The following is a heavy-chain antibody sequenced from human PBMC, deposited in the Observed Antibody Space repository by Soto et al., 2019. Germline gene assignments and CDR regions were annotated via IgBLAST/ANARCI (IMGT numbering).Heavy chain of an antibody. CDR2: IYPSDSDT. CDR3: ARGGVSTRTFDY. D-gene: IGHD3-3*01. CDR1: GYNFAGYW. V-gene: IGHV5-51*01. J-gene: IGHJ4*02. Sequence: PGESLKISCKGSGYNFAGYWIAWVRQMPGKGLELMGIIYPSDSDTRYRPSFQGQVTISADKSISSAYLQWSSLRASDAAMYYCARGGVSTRTFDYWGQGTPVTVSS.